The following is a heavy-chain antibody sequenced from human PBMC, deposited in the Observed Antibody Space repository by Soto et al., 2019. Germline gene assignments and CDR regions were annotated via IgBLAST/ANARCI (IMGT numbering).Heavy chain of an antibody. CDR1: GFTFSSYW. CDR3: ARDPRTYISSFNWFDP. V-gene: IGHV3-7*03. D-gene: IGHD3-16*01. J-gene: IGHJ5*02. CDR2: IKQDGSEK. Sequence: PGGSLRLSCAASGFTFSSYWMSWVRQAPGKGLEWVANIKQDGSEKYYVDSVKGRFTVSRDNAKNSLYLQMNSLRAEDTAVYFCARDPRTYISSFNWFDPWGLGTLVTVPS.